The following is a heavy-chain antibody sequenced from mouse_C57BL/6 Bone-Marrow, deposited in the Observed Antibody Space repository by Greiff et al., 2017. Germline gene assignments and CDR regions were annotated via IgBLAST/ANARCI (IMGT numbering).Heavy chain of an antibody. J-gene: IGHJ3*01. V-gene: IGHV1-63*01. CDR2: IYPGGGYT. CDR1: GYTFTNYW. Sequence: QVQLKQSGAELVRPGTSVKMSCKASGYTFTNYWIGWAKQRPGHGLEWIGDIYPGGGYTNYNEKFKGKATLTADQSSSTSYMQFSSLTAEDSAIYYCARWVYYWGFAYWGQGTLVTVSA. CDR3: ARWVYYWGFAY. D-gene: IGHD2-1*01.